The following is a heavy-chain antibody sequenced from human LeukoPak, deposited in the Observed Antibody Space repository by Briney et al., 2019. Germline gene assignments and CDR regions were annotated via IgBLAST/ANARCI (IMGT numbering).Heavy chain of an antibody. Sequence: GGSLRLSCAASGFTFSSYAMSWVRQAPGKGLEWVSAISGSGGSTYYADSVKSRFTISRDNSKNTLYLQMDSLRAEDTAVYYCAKVGIRISLIVVVFTTADDWYFDLWGRGTLVTVSS. V-gene: IGHV3-23*01. CDR3: AKVGIRISLIVVVFTTADDWYFDL. CDR2: ISGSGGST. J-gene: IGHJ2*01. CDR1: GFTFSSYA. D-gene: IGHD3-22*01.